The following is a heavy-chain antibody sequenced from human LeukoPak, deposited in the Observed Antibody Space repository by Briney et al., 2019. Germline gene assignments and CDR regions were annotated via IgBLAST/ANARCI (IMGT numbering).Heavy chain of an antibody. CDR2: ISGYNGNT. CDR3: ARVLGMGTAFDI. D-gene: IGHD3-3*01. Sequence: ASVKVSCKASGYTFSSHGISWVRQAPGQGLEWMGRISGYNGNTNYAQKFQGRVTMITDTSTSTAYMELSRLRSDDTAVYYCARVLGMGTAFDIWGQGTMVTVSS. CDR1: GYTFSSHG. V-gene: IGHV1-18*01. J-gene: IGHJ3*02.